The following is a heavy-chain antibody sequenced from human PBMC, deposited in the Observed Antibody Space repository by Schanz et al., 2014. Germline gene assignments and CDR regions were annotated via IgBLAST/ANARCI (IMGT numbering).Heavy chain of an antibody. D-gene: IGHD3-9*01. Sequence: EVQLVESGGGFVQPGGSLGLSCVVSGFTVSSDHMSWVRQAPGKGLEWVSTIYASGATYYADSVKRRFTISRDISKNTLYLQMNSLRAEDTALYYCARDSGPYYDKSMDVWGQGTTVAVSS. J-gene: IGHJ6*02. CDR1: GFTVSSDH. V-gene: IGHV3-66*01. CDR3: ARDSGPYYDKSMDV. CDR2: IYASGAT.